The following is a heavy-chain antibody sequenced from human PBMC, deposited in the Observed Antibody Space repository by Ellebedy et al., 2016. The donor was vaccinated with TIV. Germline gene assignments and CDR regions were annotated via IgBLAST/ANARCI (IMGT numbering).Heavy chain of an antibody. Sequence: GESLKISCAASGFTSRTYGMSWIRQSPGKGLEWVSAINGDKTYYADSVKGRFTISRDNSKNTLYLQMNSLRAGDTAVYHCAKEASQSYADYWGQGTLVTVSS. J-gene: IGHJ4*02. CDR2: INGDKT. CDR3: AKEASQSYADY. D-gene: IGHD1-26*01. V-gene: IGHV3-23*01. CDR1: GFTSRTYG.